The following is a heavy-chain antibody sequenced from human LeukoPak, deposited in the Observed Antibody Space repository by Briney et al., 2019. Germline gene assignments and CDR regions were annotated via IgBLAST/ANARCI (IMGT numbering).Heavy chain of an antibody. CDR3: AKSADARSGYDEFDY. J-gene: IGHJ4*02. CDR2: ISWDGGST. V-gene: IGHV3-43*01. CDR1: GFTFDDYT. D-gene: IGHD5-12*01. Sequence: GGSLRLSCAASGFTFDDYTMHWVRQAPGKGLEWVSLISWDGGSTYYADSVKGRFTISRDNSKHSLYLQMNSLRTEDTALYYCAKSADARSGYDEFDYWGQGTLVTVSS.